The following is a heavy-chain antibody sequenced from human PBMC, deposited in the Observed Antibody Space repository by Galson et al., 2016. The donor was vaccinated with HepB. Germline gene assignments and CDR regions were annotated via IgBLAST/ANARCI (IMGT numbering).Heavy chain of an antibody. Sequence: SLRLSCAASGFTFDNYGMTWVRQASGKGLEWVSIISGCGTSTYYADSVKGRFTISRDNSKNTLYLQMSSLRVEDAAIYFCAGGTAWHHFNFWGQGSLVIVSS. V-gene: IGHV3-23*01. CDR3: AGGTAWHHFNF. J-gene: IGHJ4*02. CDR2: ISGCGTST. D-gene: IGHD1-26*01. CDR1: GFTFDNYG.